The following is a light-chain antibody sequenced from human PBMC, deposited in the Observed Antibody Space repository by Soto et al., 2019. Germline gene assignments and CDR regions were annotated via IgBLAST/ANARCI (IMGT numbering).Light chain of an antibody. CDR1: SSNIGSNT. CDR3: AAWDDSLNGPV. CDR2: SNN. V-gene: IGLV1-44*01. J-gene: IGLJ2*01. Sequence: QSVLTQPPSASGTPGQRVTISCSGGSSNIGSNTVNWYQQLPGTAPKLLIYSNNQRLSGVPDRFSGSKSGTSASLAISGLQSEDEAEYYCAAWDDSLNGPVFGGGTKLTVL.